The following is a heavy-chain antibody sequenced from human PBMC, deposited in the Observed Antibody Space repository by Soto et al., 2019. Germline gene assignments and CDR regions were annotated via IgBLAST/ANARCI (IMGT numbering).Heavy chain of an antibody. J-gene: IGHJ6*02. CDR3: ARGYYYGSGSYYNRVYYYYGMDV. CDR1: GFTFSSYA. Sequence: QVQLVESGGGVVQPGRSLRLSCAASGFTFSSYAMHWVRQAPGKGLEWVAVISYDGSNKYYADSVKGRFTISRDNSKNTLYLQMNSLRAEDTAVYYCARGYYYGSGSYYNRVYYYYGMDVWGQGTTVTVSS. V-gene: IGHV3-30-3*01. D-gene: IGHD3-10*01. CDR2: ISYDGSNK.